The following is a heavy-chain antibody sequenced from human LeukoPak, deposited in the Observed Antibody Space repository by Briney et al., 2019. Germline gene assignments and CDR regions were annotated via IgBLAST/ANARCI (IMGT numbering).Heavy chain of an antibody. V-gene: IGHV3-13*01. CDR3: ARAAYSSTWYSRYFDL. CDR2: IGTAGEI. CDR1: GFTFSSYW. Sequence: GGSLRLSCAASGFTFSSYWMHWVRQATGKGLEWVSGIGTAGEIYYPGSVKGRFTISRENAKNSLYLQMNSLRAGDTAVYYCARAAYSSTWYSRYFDLWGRGTLVTVSS. D-gene: IGHD6-13*01. J-gene: IGHJ2*01.